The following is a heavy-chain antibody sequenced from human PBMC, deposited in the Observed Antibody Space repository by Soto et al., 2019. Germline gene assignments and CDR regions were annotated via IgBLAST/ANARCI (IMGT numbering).Heavy chain of an antibody. J-gene: IGHJ5*02. Sequence: PSETLSLTCTVSGGSISSFYWSWIRQPPGKGLEWIGYIYYSGSTNYNPSLKSRVTISVDTSKNQFSLKLSSVTAADTAVYYCARVAFPRPRTGWFDPWGQGTLVTASS. CDR3: ARVAFPRPRTGWFDP. CDR1: GGSISSFY. V-gene: IGHV4-59*01. D-gene: IGHD3-10*01. CDR2: IYYSGST.